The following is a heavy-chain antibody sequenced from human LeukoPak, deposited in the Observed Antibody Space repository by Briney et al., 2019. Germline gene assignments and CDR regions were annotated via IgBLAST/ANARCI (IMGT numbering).Heavy chain of an antibody. CDR1: GFTFSSYA. V-gene: IGHV3-23*01. CDR2: ISGSGGSI. J-gene: IGHJ4*02. CDR3: ASAGNFGDY. D-gene: IGHD1-1*01. Sequence: GGSLRLSCAASGFTFSSYAMSWVRQAPGKGLEWVSAISGSGGSIYYADSVKGWFTISRDNSKSTLYLQMNSLRAEDTAVYYCASAGNFGDYWGQGALVTVSS.